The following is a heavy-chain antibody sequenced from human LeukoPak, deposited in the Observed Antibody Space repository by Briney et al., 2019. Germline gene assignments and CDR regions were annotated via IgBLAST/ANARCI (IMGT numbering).Heavy chain of an antibody. J-gene: IGHJ6*02. V-gene: IGHV4-30-2*01. Sequence: SETLSLTCAASGGSISSGGYSWSWIRPPPGKGLEWIGYIYHSGSTYYNPSLKSRVTISVDRSKNQFSLKLSSVTAADTAVYYCARESPRQLVPLDVWGQGTTVTVSS. CDR3: ARESPRQLVPLDV. D-gene: IGHD6-6*01. CDR1: GGSISSGGYS. CDR2: IYHSGST.